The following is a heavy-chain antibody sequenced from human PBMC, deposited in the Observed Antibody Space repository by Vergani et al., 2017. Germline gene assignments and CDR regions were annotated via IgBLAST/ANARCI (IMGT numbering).Heavy chain of an antibody. J-gene: IGHJ3*02. CDR2: LHPGDTDT. Sequence: VQLVQSGAEVKKPGASVKVSCKVSGHTFTDHYMHWVQQAPGRGLQWMGLLHPGDTDTKYAEKFQDRISITADTSTDTVYMELKSLGSEDTAVYYCATRAMVMDAFDIWGQGTMVTVSS. D-gene: IGHD3-22*01. CDR3: ATRAMVMDAFDI. V-gene: IGHV1-69-2*01. CDR1: GHTFTDHY.